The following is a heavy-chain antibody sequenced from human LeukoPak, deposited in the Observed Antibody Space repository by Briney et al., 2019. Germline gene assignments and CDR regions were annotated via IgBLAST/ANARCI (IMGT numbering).Heavy chain of an antibody. D-gene: IGHD3-10*01. CDR1: GGTFSSYA. Sequence: SVKVSCKASGGTFSSYAISWVRQAPGQGLEWMGGIIPIFGTANYAQKFQGRVTITADESTSTTYMELSSLRSEDTAVYYCARGYGSGSYTIDYWGQGTLVTVSS. CDR2: IIPIFGTA. V-gene: IGHV1-69*13. CDR3: ARGYGSGSYTIDY. J-gene: IGHJ4*02.